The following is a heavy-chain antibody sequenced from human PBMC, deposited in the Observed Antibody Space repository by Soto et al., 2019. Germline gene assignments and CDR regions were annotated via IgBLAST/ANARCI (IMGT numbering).Heavy chain of an antibody. Sequence: SETLSLTCTVSGGSISSGGYYWSWIRQHPGKGLEWIGYIFYSGNTYYTPSLKSRVTISVDTSKNQFSLKLSSVTAADTAAYYCARATYYYDSSGYSDRVLDYWGQGTLVTVSS. J-gene: IGHJ4*02. CDR3: ARATYYYDSSGYSDRVLDY. V-gene: IGHV4-31*03. D-gene: IGHD3-22*01. CDR2: IFYSGNT. CDR1: GGSISSGGYY.